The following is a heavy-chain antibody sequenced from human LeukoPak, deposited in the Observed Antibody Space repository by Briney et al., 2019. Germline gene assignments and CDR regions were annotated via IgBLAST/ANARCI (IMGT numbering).Heavy chain of an antibody. CDR3: ARPSSTDYV. V-gene: IGHV1-2*02. CDR2: LNPKSGDT. D-gene: IGHD2-2*01. Sequence: GASLKVSCKASGYTFTDYYYIHWVRQAPGQGLEWMGWLNPKSGDTNYAQKFQGRVTVTRDTSISTAYMELSRLRSDDTAVYYCARPSSTDYVWGQGTLVTVSS. J-gene: IGHJ4*02. CDR1: GYTFTDYY.